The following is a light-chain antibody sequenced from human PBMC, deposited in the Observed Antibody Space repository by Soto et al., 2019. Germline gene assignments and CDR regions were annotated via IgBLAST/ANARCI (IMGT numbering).Light chain of an antibody. CDR3: QHRHTWPPDAT. J-gene: IGKJ2*01. CDR2: GAS. Sequence: EIVLTQSPATLSLSAGDRATLSCRASQNVGTYLAWYQQRPGQAPRLLIYGASNRATGIPARFSGSGSRTDFTLTIISLEPEDFAVYFCQHRHTWPPDATFGPGTRLEIK. V-gene: IGKV3-11*01. CDR1: QNVGTY.